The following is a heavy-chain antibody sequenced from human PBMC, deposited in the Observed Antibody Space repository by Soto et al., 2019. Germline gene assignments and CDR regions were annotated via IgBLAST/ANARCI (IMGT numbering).Heavy chain of an antibody. CDR3: AKSPQNPLGRVWFGEF. J-gene: IGHJ4*02. V-gene: IGHV3-23*01. D-gene: IGHD3-10*01. CDR2: INGSGSAT. Sequence: GGSLRLSCAASGFTFSNSAMSWVRQAPGEGLDWVSSINGSGSATYYADSVKGRFTISRDNSKNTLYLQMNSLRAEDTAVYYCAKSPQNPLGRVWFGEFWGQGTLVTVSS. CDR1: GFTFSNSA.